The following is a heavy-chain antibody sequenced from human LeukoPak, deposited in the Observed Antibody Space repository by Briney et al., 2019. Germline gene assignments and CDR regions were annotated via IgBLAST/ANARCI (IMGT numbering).Heavy chain of an antibody. Sequence: GGSLRLSCAASGFTFSSYAMHWVRQAPGKGLEWVAVISYDGSNKYYADSVKGRFTISRDNSKNTLYLQMNSLRAEDTAVYYCARPPAGRRYYGSGSPEYFQHWGQGTLVTVSS. D-gene: IGHD3-10*01. CDR1: GFTFSSYA. V-gene: IGHV3-30-3*01. J-gene: IGHJ1*01. CDR2: ISYDGSNK. CDR3: ARPPAGRRYYGSGSPEYFQH.